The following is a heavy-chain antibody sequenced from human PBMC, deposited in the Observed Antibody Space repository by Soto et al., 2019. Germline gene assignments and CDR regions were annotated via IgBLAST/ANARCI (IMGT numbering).Heavy chain of an antibody. V-gene: IGHV4-59*01. D-gene: IGHD4-17*01. J-gene: IGHJ5*02. CDR1: GGSISSYY. CDR2: IYYSGST. CDR3: ARNRVYGDYAWFDP. Sequence: QVQLQESGPGLVKPSETLSLTCTVSGGSISSYYWSWIRQPPGKGLEWIGYIYYSGSTNYNPSLKSRVTISVDTSKDQYSLKLSSVTAADTAVYYCARNRVYGDYAWFDPWGQGTLVTVSS.